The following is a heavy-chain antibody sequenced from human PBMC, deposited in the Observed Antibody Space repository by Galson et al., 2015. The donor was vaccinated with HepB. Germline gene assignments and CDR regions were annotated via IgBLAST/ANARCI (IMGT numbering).Heavy chain of an antibody. CDR2: ISTTGNT. D-gene: IGHD1-26*01. V-gene: IGHV4-61*02. CDR3: ARSYNYYFYGMGV. CDR1: GDSINRGNYY. Sequence: TLSLTCTVSGDSINRGNYYWNWIRQTAGKGLEWIGRISTTGNTHYNPSLKSRVTISLDMSKNPFSLKLSSVTAADTAVYYCARSYNYYFYGMGVWGQGTTVTVSS. J-gene: IGHJ6*02.